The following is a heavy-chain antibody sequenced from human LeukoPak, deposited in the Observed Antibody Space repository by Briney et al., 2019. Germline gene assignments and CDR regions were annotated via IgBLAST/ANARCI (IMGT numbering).Heavy chain of an antibody. CDR2: TYSNDDK. D-gene: IGHD3-10*01. J-gene: IGHJ4*02. CDR3: SHKGHGTGSYSM. CDR1: GFSLRTTGVG. Sequence: ESGPTLVNPTQTLTLTCTFSGFSLRTTGVGVAWIRQPPGKALEWLAITYSNDDKSYSPSLENRLTITKSTSKSQVLLTITNMDPVDTATYYCSHKGHGTGSYSMWGQGTLVTVSS. V-gene: IGHV2-5*01.